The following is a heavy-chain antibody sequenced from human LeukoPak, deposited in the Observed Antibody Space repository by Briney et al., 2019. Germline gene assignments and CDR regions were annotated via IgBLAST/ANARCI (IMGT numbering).Heavy chain of an antibody. Sequence: TGGSLRLSCAASGFTVSSNYMSWVRQAPGKGLEWVSVIYNGDGTYYADSVKGRFTISRDNSKNTLYLQMNSLRAEDTAVYYCAREYCSGGSCFIYYYYYMDVWGKGTTVTVSS. D-gene: IGHD2-15*01. CDR2: IYNGDGT. J-gene: IGHJ6*03. CDR1: GFTVSSNY. CDR3: AREYCSGGSCFIYYYYYMDV. V-gene: IGHV3-53*05.